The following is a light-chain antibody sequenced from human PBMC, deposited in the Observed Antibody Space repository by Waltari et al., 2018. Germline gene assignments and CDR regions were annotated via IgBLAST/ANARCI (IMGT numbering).Light chain of an antibody. V-gene: IGKV3-11*01. CDR3: QQRSSWPAT. CDR2: KTI. CDR1: QRISRS. J-gene: IGKJ5*01. Sequence: VLTQSPVTLSLSPGERVTLSRRASQRISRSLVWYQQKPGQAPRFLIYKTINRVDGVPVRFSGSGSGTDFTLTISSLEPEDFAIYYCQQRSSWPATFGQGTRLEIK.